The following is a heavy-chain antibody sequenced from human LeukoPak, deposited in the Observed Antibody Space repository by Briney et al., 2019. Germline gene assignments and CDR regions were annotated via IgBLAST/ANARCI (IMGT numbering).Heavy chain of an antibody. CDR2: MSYSGST. CDR3: ARHGYGGRAFDI. J-gene: IGHJ3*02. CDR1: GGSISSYS. D-gene: IGHD4-23*01. V-gene: IGHV4-59*08. Sequence: SETLSLTCTVSGGSISSYSWSWIRQPPGKGLEWIGYMSYSGSTNYNPSLESRVTISVDTSKNQFSLKLTSVTAADTAVYFCARHGYGGRAFDIWGQGTMVTVSS.